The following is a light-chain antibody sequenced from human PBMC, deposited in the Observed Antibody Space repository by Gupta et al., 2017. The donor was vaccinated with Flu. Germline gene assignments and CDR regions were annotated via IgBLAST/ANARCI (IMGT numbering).Light chain of an antibody. V-gene: IGKV1-9*01. CDR2: GAS. J-gene: IGKJ1*01. CDR3: QQLNNFPCS. Sequence: IQLTQSPSFLSASVGDRVTITCRASQGISIAVAWYQQKPGKAPNLLIYGASTLQTGVPSRCSGSGAGTEFTLTISSLQPEDVGTYYCQQLNNFPCSFGHGTKVDIK. CDR1: QGISIA.